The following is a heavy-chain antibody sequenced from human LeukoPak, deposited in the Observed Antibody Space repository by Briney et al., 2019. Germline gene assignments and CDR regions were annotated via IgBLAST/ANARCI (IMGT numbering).Heavy chain of an antibody. CDR1: GFTFSSYG. Sequence: GGSLRLSCAASGFTFSSYGMHWVRQAPGKGLEWVAVMWYDGSNKYYADSVKGRFTISRDNYKNTLYLHMNSLRAEDTAVYYCAKDLAVRGVTGIDYWGQGTLVTVSS. CDR2: MWYDGSNK. D-gene: IGHD3-10*01. V-gene: IGHV3-33*06. CDR3: AKDLAVRGVTGIDY. J-gene: IGHJ4*02.